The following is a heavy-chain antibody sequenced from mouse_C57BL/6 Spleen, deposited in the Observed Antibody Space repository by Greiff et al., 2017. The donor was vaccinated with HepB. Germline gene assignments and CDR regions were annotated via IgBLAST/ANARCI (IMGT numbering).Heavy chain of an antibody. CDR3: ARERRDFEAMDY. CDR1: GYTFTSYW. Sequence: QVQLQQPGAELVMPGASVKLSCKASGYTFTSYWMHWVKQRPGQGLEWIGEIDPSDSYTNYNQKFKGKSTLTVDKSSSTAYMQLSSLTSEDSAVYYCARERRDFEAMDYWGQGTSVTVSS. CDR2: IDPSDSYT. V-gene: IGHV1-69*01. J-gene: IGHJ4*01.